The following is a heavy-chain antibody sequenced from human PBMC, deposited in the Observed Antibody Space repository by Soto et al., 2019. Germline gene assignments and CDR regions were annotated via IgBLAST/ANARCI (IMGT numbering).Heavy chain of an antibody. V-gene: IGHV3-66*01. CDR2: ISNRGDT. CDR3: AREPGYCCCGSCSLTGDAYDY. J-gene: IGHJ4*03. Sequence: EVQLVESGGGLVQPGGSLRLSCTASGFIVSDTYVNWVRQAPGKGLEWVSVISNRGDTHYADSVRGRFSLSRDNSDNTIHLEMNKLRVEETAVYYCAREPGYCCCGSCSLTGDAYDYWGQGTMVTVSS. CDR1: GFIVSDTY. D-gene: IGHD2-15*01.